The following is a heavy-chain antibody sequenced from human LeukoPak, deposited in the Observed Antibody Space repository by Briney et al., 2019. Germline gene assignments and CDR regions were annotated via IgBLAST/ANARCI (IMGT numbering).Heavy chain of an antibody. J-gene: IGHJ4*02. CDR1: GFTFSNAW. CDR2: IKSKTDGGTT. V-gene: IGHV3-15*01. Sequence: GGSLRLSCAASGFTFSNAWMSWVRQAPGKGLEWVGRIKSKTDGGTTDYAAPVKGRFTISRDDSKNTLYLQMNSLKTEDTAVYYCTTGQADYYDSSGYSLWGQGTLATVSS. CDR3: TTGQADYYDSSGYSL. D-gene: IGHD3-22*01.